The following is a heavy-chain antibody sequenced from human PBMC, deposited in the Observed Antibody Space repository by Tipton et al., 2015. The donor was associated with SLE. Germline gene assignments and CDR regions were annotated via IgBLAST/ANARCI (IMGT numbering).Heavy chain of an antibody. CDR2: INPNSGGT. V-gene: IGHV1-2*06. Sequence: QVQLVQSGTEVKKPGASVKVSCKASGYTFTGYYMHWVRQAPGQGLEWMGRINPNSGGTNYAQKFQGRVTMTRDTSISTAYMELSRLRSDDTAVYYCARGPYCGGDCYWVMGYWGQGTLVTVSS. CDR3: ARGPYCGGDCYWVMGY. CDR1: GYTFTGYY. D-gene: IGHD2-21*01. J-gene: IGHJ4*02.